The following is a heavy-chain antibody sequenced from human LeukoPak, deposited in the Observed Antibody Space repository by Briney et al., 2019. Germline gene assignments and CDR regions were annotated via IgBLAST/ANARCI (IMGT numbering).Heavy chain of an antibody. CDR2: ISSSSNYI. Sequence: GGSLRLSCAASGFTFSSYSMNWVRQAPGKGLEWVSSISSSSNYIYYADSLRGRFTISRDNGKNSLYLQMNSLRAEDTAVYYCAREDTDVWGKGTTVTVSP. V-gene: IGHV3-21*01. J-gene: IGHJ6*04. CDR1: GFTFSSYS. D-gene: IGHD5-18*01. CDR3: AREDTDV.